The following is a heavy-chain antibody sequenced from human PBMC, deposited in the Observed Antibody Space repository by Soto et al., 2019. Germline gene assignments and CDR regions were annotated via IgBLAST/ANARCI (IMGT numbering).Heavy chain of an antibody. Sequence: EVQLVESGGGLVKPGGSLRLSCAASGFTFSSYSMNWVRQAPGKGLEWVSSISSSSSYIYYADSVKGRFTISRDNAKNSLYLQMKSLRAEDRAVYYCAREGSIAVAGSYGMAVWGQGTTFTVSS. CDR3: AREGSIAVAGSYGMAV. V-gene: IGHV3-21*01. J-gene: IGHJ6*02. CDR1: GFTFSSYS. CDR2: ISSSSSYI. D-gene: IGHD6-19*01.